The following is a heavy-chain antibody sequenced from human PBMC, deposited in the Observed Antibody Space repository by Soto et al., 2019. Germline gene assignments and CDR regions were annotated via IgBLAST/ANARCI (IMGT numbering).Heavy chain of an antibody. Sequence: QVQLVQSGAEVKKPGASVKVSCKASGYTFTSYGISWVRQAPGQGLEWMGWISAYNGNTNYAQKLQGRVTMTTDTSTSTAYMELRSLRCDATAVYYCARAFYYCSSTSCPGEIDYWGQGTLVTVSS. CDR3: ARAFYYCSSTSCPGEIDY. CDR2: ISAYNGNT. V-gene: IGHV1-18*01. CDR1: GYTFTSYG. D-gene: IGHD2-2*01. J-gene: IGHJ4*02.